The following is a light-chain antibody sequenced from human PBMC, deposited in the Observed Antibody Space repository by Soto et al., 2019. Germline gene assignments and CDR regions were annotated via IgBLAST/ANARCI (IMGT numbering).Light chain of an antibody. Sequence: DIHMTQSPSTLSASVGDRVTITCRASESINRWLAWYQQKPGKAPKFLIYEASDLQSGVPSRFSGSGSGTEFTLTISSLQPDDFATYYCHQYSTYPQTFGQGTKVEIK. J-gene: IGKJ1*01. CDR2: EAS. CDR1: ESINRW. CDR3: HQYSTYPQT. V-gene: IGKV1-5*03.